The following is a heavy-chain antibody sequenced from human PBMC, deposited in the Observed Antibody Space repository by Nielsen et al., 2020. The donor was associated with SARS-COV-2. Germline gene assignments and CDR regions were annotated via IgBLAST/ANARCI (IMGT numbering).Heavy chain of an antibody. V-gene: IGHV1-46*01. Sequence: ASVKVSCKASGYTFTSYYMHWVRRAPGQGLEWMGIINPTTYSTTYAQKFQGRVTMTRDTSSSTVYMELSGLTSDDTAVYYCASSGITGTNYGMDVWGQGTTVTVSS. J-gene: IGHJ6*02. CDR1: GYTFTSYY. CDR2: INPTTYST. CDR3: ASSGITGTNYGMDV. D-gene: IGHD1-7*01.